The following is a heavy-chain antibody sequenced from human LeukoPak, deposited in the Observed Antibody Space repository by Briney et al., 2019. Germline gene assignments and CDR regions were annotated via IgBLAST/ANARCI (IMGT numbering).Heavy chain of an antibody. CDR1: GYTFTSYY. CDR2: INPSGGST. CDR3: ARGGSGEMATMLFDY. Sequence: ASVKVSCKASGYTFTSYYMHWVRQAPGQGLEWMGIINPSGGSTSYAQKFQGRVTMTRDTSTSTVYMELSSLRSEDTAVYYCARGGSGEMATMLFDYWGQGTLVTGSS. V-gene: IGHV1-46*01. D-gene: IGHD5-24*01. J-gene: IGHJ4*02.